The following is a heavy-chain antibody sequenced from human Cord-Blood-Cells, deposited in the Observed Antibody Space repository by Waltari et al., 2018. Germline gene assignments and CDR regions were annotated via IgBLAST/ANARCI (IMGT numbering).Heavy chain of an antibody. Sequence: QVQLVQSGAEVKKPGASVKVSCKASGYTFTSYDINWVRQAPGQGLEWMGWMNPNSGNTGYAQKFQGRVTMTRNTSISTAYMELSSLRSEDTAVYYCATNTIFGVVIIRGAFDIWGQGTMVTVSS. D-gene: IGHD3-3*01. CDR3: ATNTIFGVVIIRGAFDI. J-gene: IGHJ3*02. CDR1: GYTFTSYD. CDR2: MNPNSGNT. V-gene: IGHV1-8*01.